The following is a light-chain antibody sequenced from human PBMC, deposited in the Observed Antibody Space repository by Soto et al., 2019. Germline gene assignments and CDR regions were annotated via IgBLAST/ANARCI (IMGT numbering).Light chain of an antibody. CDR3: QQLNTYLPLT. CDR2: AAS. Sequence: DIQLTQSPSFLSASVGDRVIITCRASQDISSFLAWYQQKPGKAPKLLIYAASTLQSWVPSRFAGSGSGTEFTLTISSLQPEDFATYYCQQLNTYLPLTFGGGTKVDIK. CDR1: QDISSF. V-gene: IGKV1-9*01. J-gene: IGKJ4*01.